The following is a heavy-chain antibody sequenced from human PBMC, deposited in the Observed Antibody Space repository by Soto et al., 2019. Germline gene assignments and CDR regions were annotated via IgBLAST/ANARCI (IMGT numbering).Heavy chain of an antibody. D-gene: IGHD2-15*01. CDR3: AKLPGRGGNPVG. J-gene: IGHJ4*02. CDR1: GFTFSSYG. CDR2: ISYDGSNK. Sequence: TGGSLRLSCAASGFTFSSYGMHWVRQAPGKGLEWVAVISYDGSNKYYADSVKGRFTISRDNSKNTLYLQMNSLRAEDTAVYYCAKLPGRGGNPVGWGQGTLVTVSS. V-gene: IGHV3-30*18.